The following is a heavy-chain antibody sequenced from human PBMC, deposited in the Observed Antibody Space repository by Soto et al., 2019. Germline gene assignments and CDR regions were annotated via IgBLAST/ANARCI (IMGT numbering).Heavy chain of an antibody. J-gene: IGHJ5*02. CDR1: GFTFRNYA. Sequence: PGGSRRLSCAASGFTFRNYAMTWARQAPGKGLEWVSSLLRSGSSAYYADSVRGRFTISSDTSANSLYLQMDNLRAEDTAIYYCAKDAISGDGIWLMDSWGQGTVVTVSS. D-gene: IGHD4-17*01. CDR3: AKDAISGDGIWLMDS. V-gene: IGHV3-23*01. CDR2: LLRSGSSA.